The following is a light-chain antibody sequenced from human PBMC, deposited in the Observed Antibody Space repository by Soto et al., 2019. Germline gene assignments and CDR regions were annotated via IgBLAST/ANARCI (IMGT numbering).Light chain of an antibody. CDR3: QQYYSYPLT. CDR1: QGISSY. CDR2: AAS. J-gene: IGKJ1*01. V-gene: IGKV1-8*01. Sequence: AIRMTQSPSSLSASTGDRVTITCRASQGISSYLAWYQQKPRKAPKLLIYAASTLQSGVPSRFSGSGSGTDFTLTISCLQSEDFATYYCQQYYSYPLTFGQGTKVEIK.